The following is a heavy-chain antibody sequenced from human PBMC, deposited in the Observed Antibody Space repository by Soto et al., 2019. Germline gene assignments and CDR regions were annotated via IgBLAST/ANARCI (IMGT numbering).Heavy chain of an antibody. J-gene: IGHJ6*02. CDR1: GFSLNTYW. CDR3: ARQGLPYRRSGYYYHMDV. D-gene: IGHD3-3*01. CDR2: IFPGDSDT. V-gene: IGHV5-51*01. Sequence: GESLKISCEASGFSLNTYWIAWVRQMPDRGLEWMGAIFPGDSDTRYNPSFQGQVKISADRSTATAFLQWDRLKVSDTAVYYCARQGLPYRRSGYYYHMDVWGRGTTVTVS.